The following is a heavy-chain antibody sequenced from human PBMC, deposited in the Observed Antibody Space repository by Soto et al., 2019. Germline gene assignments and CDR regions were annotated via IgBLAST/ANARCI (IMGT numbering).Heavy chain of an antibody. CDR2: INPNSGDT. J-gene: IGHJ4*02. V-gene: IGHV1-2*02. CDR1: GYTFTRYY. CDR3: ARQLAYCGGDCYNEQVEY. Sequence: ASVKLSCKTSGYTFTRYYIHWVRQAPGQGLEWMGWINPNSGDTKYAQRLQGRVNMTKDTSITTAFMELTRLRSDDTAVYYCARQLAYCGGDCYNEQVEYWGKGTLVTVSS. D-gene: IGHD2-21*02.